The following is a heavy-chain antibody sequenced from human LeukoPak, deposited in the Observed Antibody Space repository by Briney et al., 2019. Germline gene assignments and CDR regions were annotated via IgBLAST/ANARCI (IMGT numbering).Heavy chain of an antibody. V-gene: IGHV3-23*01. CDR1: GFTFSSYA. Sequence: GGSLRLSCAASGFTFSSYAMSWVRQAPGKGLEWVSAISGSGGSTYYADSVKGRFTISRDNSKNTLYLQMNSLGAEDTALYYCAKGESQPKYYFDYWGQGILVTVSS. CDR3: AKGESQPKYYFDY. CDR2: ISGSGGST. D-gene: IGHD2-2*01. J-gene: IGHJ4*02.